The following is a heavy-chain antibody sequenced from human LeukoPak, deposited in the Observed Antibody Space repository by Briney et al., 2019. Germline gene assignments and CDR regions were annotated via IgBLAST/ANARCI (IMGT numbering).Heavy chain of an antibody. CDR1: GFTFVDYT. CDR3: AKGYSSGWYWGAFDI. Sequence: PGGSLRLSCAASGFTFVDYTMHWVRQAPGKGLEWVSLISWDGGSTYYADSVKGRFTISRDNSKNSLYLQMNSLRTEDTALYYCAKGYSSGWYWGAFDIWGQGTMVTVSS. CDR2: ISWDGGST. J-gene: IGHJ3*02. D-gene: IGHD6-19*01. V-gene: IGHV3-43*01.